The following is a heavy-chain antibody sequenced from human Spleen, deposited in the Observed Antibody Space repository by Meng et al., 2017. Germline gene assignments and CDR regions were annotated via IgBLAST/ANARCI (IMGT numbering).Heavy chain of an antibody. Sequence: EVQMVESGGGLVQPGGSLRLSCAASGFAFRSHWMHWVRQVSGKGLVWVSRINNDGGSRNYADSVKGRFTIARDNAKNTLYLQMNSLRAEDTAVYYCARGGIATTGTSAWGQGTLVTVSS. CDR3: ARGGIATTGTSA. D-gene: IGHD6-13*01. V-gene: IGHV3-74*01. CDR1: GFAFRSHW. J-gene: IGHJ5*02. CDR2: INNDGGSR.